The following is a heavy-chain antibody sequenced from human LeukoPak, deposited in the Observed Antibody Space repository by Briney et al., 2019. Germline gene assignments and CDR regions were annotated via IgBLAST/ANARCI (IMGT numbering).Heavy chain of an antibody. CDR2: INHSRST. Sequence: PSETLSLTCAVYGGSFSGYYWSWIRQPPGKGLEWIGEINHSRSTNYNPSLKSRVTISVDTSKNQFSLKLSSVTAADTAVYYCARGSSSWTSRHNWFDPWGQGTLVTVSS. J-gene: IGHJ5*02. D-gene: IGHD6-13*01. V-gene: IGHV4-34*01. CDR3: ARGSSSWTSRHNWFDP. CDR1: GGSFSGYY.